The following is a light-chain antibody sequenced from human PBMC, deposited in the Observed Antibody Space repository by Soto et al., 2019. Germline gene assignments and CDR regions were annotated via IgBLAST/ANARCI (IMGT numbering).Light chain of an antibody. Sequence: EIVLTQSPGTLSLSPGERAALSCRASQSVSSSSLAWHQQKPGQAPRLLVYGASSRATGVPDGFSGSGSGTDFTLILSSLGPVDFALFFCQHYGTVPQTFGQGTKVES. CDR2: GAS. V-gene: IGKV3-20*01. CDR3: QHYGTVPQT. J-gene: IGKJ1*01. CDR1: QSVSSSS.